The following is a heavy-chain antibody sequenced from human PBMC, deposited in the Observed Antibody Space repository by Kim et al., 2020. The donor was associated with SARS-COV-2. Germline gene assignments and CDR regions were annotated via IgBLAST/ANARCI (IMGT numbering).Heavy chain of an antibody. CDR2: INHSGST. Sequence: SETLSLTCAVYGGSFSGYYWSWIRQPPGKGLEWIGVINHSGSTNYNPSLKSRVTISVDTSKNQFSLKLSSVTAADTAVYYCARASSFVVVPAAIPLPGYSSVGGASSLDYWGQGTLVTVSS. CDR3: ARASSFVVVPAAIPLPGYSSVGGASSLDY. D-gene: IGHD2-2*02. J-gene: IGHJ4*02. CDR1: GGSFSGYY. V-gene: IGHV4-34*01.